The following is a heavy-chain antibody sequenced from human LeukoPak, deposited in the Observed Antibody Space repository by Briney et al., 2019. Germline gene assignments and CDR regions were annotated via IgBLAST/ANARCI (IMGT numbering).Heavy chain of an antibody. Sequence: GGSLRLSCAASGFTLSSYAMSWVRQARGTGGEWVSAISGSGGRTYYADTVKGRFTISRDKSKNTMYLQMSSLRAQDTAVYYCAKGLRCERGIDYWGQGTLVTVSS. J-gene: IGHJ4*02. D-gene: IGHD2-8*01. CDR1: GFTLSSYA. V-gene: IGHV3-23*01. CDR3: AKGLRCERGIDY. CDR2: ISGSGGRT.